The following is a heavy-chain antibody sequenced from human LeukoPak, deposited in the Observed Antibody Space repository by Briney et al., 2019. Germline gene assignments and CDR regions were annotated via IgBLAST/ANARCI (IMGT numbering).Heavy chain of an antibody. CDR1: GGSIGTSY. D-gene: IGHD6-13*01. CDR2: VSYSGST. CDR3: AREDSSSWRWFDP. J-gene: IGHJ5*02. V-gene: IGHV4-59*01. Sequence: PSETLSLTCTVSGGSIGTSYWSWIRQPPGKGLEWIGYVSYSGSTNYNPSLKSRVTISVDTSKNQFSLKLSSVTAADTAVYYCAREDSSSWRWFDPWGQGTLVTVSS.